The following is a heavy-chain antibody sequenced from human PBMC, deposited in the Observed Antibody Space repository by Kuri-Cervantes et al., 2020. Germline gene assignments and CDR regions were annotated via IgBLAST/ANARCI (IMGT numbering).Heavy chain of an antibody. D-gene: IGHD3-16*02. CDR2: IYYSGST. CDR1: GGSISSSSYY. V-gene: IGHV4-61*05. Sequence: SETLSLTCTVSGGSISSSSYYWGWIRQPPGKGLEWIGYIYYSGSTNYNPSLKSRVTISEDTSKNQFSLKLSSVTAADTAVYYCARQGSTYYDYVWGSYRYLGYFDYWGQGTLVTVSS. CDR3: ARQGSTYYDYVWGSYRYLGYFDY. J-gene: IGHJ4*02.